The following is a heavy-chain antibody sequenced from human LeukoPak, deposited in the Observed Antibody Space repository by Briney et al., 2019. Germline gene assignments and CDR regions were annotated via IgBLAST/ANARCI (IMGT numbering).Heavy chain of an antibody. Sequence: GGSLRLSCAASGFTFSSYGMHWVRQAPGKGLEWVAVIWYDGSKTYYVDSVKGRFIISRDNSKNTLYLQMNGLRAEDTAVYYCASYVEVATKRHFQHWGQGTLVTVSS. CDR3: ASYVEVATKRHFQH. CDR2: IWYDGSKT. V-gene: IGHV3-33*03. CDR1: GFTFSSYG. J-gene: IGHJ1*01. D-gene: IGHD5-24*01.